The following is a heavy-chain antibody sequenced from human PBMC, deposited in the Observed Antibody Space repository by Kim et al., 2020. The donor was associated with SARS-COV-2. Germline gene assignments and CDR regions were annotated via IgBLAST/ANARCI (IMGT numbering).Heavy chain of an antibody. D-gene: IGHD3-10*01. V-gene: IGHV3-49*02. CDR2: YGGTT. Sequence: YGGTTEYAGTVKGRFTISRDDSKSIAYLQMNSLKTEDTAVYYCTRVAGGKWGQGTLVTVSS. CDR3: TRVAGGK. J-gene: IGHJ4*02.